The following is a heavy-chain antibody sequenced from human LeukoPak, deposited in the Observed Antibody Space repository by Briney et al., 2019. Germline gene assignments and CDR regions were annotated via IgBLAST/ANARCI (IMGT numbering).Heavy chain of an antibody. CDR3: ARIRLGELLPYYYYYGMDV. CDR2: IYYSGST. Sequence: SETLSLTCTVSGGSISSYYWSWIRQPPGKGLEWIGYIYYSGSTNYNPSLKSRVTISVDTSKNQFSLKLSSVTAADTAVYYCARIRLGELLPYYYYYGMDVWGQGTTVTVSS. V-gene: IGHV4-59*01. D-gene: IGHD1-26*01. J-gene: IGHJ6*02. CDR1: GGSISSYY.